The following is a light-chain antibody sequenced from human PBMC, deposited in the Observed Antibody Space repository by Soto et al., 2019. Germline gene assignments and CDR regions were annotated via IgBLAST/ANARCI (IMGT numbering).Light chain of an antibody. V-gene: IGKV1-33*01. J-gene: IGKJ5*01. CDR1: QDISNY. Sequence: DIQMTQSPSSLSPSVGDRVTITCQASQDISNYLNWYQQKPGKAPKLLIYDASNLETGVPSRFSGSGSGTDFTFTISSLQPEDIATYYCQRYDNLPITFGQGTRLEIK. CDR3: QRYDNLPIT. CDR2: DAS.